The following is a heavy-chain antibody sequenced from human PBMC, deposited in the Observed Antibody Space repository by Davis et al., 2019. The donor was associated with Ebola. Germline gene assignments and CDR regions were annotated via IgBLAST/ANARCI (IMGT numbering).Heavy chain of an antibody. CDR2: ISAYNGNT. CDR1: GYTFTSYG. Sequence: ASVKVSCKASGYTFTSYGISWVRQAPGQGLEWMGWISAYNGNTNYAQKLQGRVTMTRNTSISTAYMELSSLRSEDTAVYYCAASAGTVGKFDYWGQGTLVTVSS. V-gene: IGHV1-18*01. J-gene: IGHJ4*01. D-gene: IGHD1-14*01. CDR3: AASAGTVGKFDY.